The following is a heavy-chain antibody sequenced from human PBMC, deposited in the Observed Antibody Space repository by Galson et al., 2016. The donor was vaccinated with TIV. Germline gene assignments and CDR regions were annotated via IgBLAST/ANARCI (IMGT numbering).Heavy chain of an antibody. CDR1: GYTFTSFG. J-gene: IGHJ6*02. CDR3: ARDRPFIITISEVPRQDYYGMDV. CDR2: ISGYNGNT. D-gene: IGHD3-3*01. Sequence: SVKVSCKASGYTFTSFGVSWVRQAPGQGLEWMGWISGYNGNTNYAQEYQDRVTMTTDTSTTTVYMELRSLRSDDTAVYYCARDRPFIITISEVPRQDYYGMDVWGQGTTGTVSS. V-gene: IGHV1-18*01.